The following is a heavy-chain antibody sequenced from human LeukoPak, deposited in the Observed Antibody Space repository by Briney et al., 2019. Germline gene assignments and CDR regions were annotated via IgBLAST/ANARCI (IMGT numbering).Heavy chain of an antibody. D-gene: IGHD4-17*01. CDR2: INPSTGGT. CDR1: GYTFIGYY. J-gene: IGHJ5*02. CDR3: ARGQPYGDYNYFDP. V-gene: IGHV1-2*06. Sequence: EASVKVSCKASGYTFIGYYMHWVRQAPGQGLEWMGRINPSTGGTNSAQKFQGRVTMTRDTSISTAYMELSRLTSDDTAIYYCARGQPYGDYNYFDPWGQGTLVTVPS.